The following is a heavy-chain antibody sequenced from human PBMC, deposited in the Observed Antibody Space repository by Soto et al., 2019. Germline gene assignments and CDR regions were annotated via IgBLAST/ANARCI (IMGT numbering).Heavy chain of an antibody. D-gene: IGHD3-3*01. CDR2: LFSGGTT. CDR3: ARADTVNYECYFGS. CDR1: GFSVRRHY. Sequence: LRLSCAASGFSVRRHYMNWGRRGPGKGLEWVSVLFSGGTTYYADSIKGRFTVSRDNSRNTVFLQMNCLRAEDTAIYYCARADTVNYECYFGSWGQRTPDTVFS. J-gene: IGHJ4*02. V-gene: IGHV3-53*01.